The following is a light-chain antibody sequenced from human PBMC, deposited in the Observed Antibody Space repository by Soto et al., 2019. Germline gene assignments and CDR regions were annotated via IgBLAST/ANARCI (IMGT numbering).Light chain of an antibody. J-gene: IGLJ1*01. Sequence: SVLTQPASVSGSPGQSITISCTGTSSDVGIYNYVSWYQHHPGKAPKLMIYAVSNRPSGISNRFSGSKSGNTASLTISGLQAEDEADYYCSSYTSSSTLYVFGTGTKVTVL. CDR3: SSYTSSSTLYV. CDR1: SSDVGIYNY. V-gene: IGLV2-14*01. CDR2: AVS.